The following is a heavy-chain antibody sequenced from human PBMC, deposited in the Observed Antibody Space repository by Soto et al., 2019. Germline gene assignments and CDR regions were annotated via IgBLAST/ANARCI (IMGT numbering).Heavy chain of an antibody. Sequence: QVQLVESGGGVVQPGTSLRLSCSASGFTLSGVDMHWVRQAPGKGLEWVAVMSYDGRNQYYADSVKGRFTVSRDSSKSTLYLQMNSLRTEDAAVYYCAKGVWYTCSSRSDCWGQGTLVTVSS. CDR1: GFTLSGVD. CDR3: AKGVWYTCSSRSDC. J-gene: IGHJ4*02. CDR2: MSYDGRNQ. D-gene: IGHD6-6*01. V-gene: IGHV3-30*18.